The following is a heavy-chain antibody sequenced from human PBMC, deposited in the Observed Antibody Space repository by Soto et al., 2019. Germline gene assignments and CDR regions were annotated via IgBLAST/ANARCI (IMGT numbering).Heavy chain of an antibody. Sequence: SETLSLTCTVSGGSVSSGSYYWSWIRQPPGKGLEWIGYIYYSGSTNYNPSLKSRVTISVDTSKNQFSLKLSSVTAADTAVYYCARRSQEPTYYDSSGTIHGYAFDIWGQGTMVTVSS. V-gene: IGHV4-61*01. CDR2: IYYSGST. J-gene: IGHJ3*02. D-gene: IGHD3-22*01. CDR1: GGSVSSGSYY. CDR3: ARRSQEPTYYDSSGTIHGYAFDI.